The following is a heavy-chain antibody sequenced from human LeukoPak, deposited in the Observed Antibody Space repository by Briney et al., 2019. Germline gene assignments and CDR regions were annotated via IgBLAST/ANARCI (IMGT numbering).Heavy chain of an antibody. Sequence: GGSPRLSCAASGFTFSNYAMSWVRQTPGKGLEWASTISGSGSSTYYADSVKGRFTISRDNSRNTLYLQMDSLRAEDSAVYYCAKDPPRGSGDAFDIWGQGTRVTVSA. V-gene: IGHV3-23*01. D-gene: IGHD2-15*01. J-gene: IGHJ3*02. CDR3: AKDPPRGSGDAFDI. CDR1: GFTFSNYA. CDR2: ISGSGSST.